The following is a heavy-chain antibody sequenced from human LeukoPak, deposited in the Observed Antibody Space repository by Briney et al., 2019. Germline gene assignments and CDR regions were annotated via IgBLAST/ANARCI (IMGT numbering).Heavy chain of an antibody. CDR2: VYPDDSDT. D-gene: IGHD1/OR15-1a*01. CDR1: GYSFTSYW. CDR3: ARGTEHRRVLDY. Sequence: LGESLKISCKASGYSFTSYWIGWVRQMPGKCLEWMGIVYPDDSDTRYSPSFQGQVTISADKSINTAYLQWSSLEASDTAMYYCARGTEHRRVLDYWGQGTLVTVSS. V-gene: IGHV5-51*01. J-gene: IGHJ4*02.